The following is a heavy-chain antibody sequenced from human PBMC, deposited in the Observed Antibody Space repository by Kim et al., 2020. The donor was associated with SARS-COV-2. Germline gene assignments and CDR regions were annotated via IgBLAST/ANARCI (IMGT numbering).Heavy chain of an antibody. J-gene: IGHJ3*02. V-gene: IGHV3-21*01. CDR2: ISSSSSYI. Sequence: GGSLRLSCAASGFTFSSYSMNWVRQAPGKGLEWVSSISSSSSYIYYADSVKGRFTISRDNAKNSLYLQMNSLRAEDTAVYYCAREGLFMVLRYFDWFNYDAFDIWGQGTMVTVSS. CDR3: AREGLFMVLRYFDWFNYDAFDI. CDR1: GFTFSSYS. D-gene: IGHD3-9*01.